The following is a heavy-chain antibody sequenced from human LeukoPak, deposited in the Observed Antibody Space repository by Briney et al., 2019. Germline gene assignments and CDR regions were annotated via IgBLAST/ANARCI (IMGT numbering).Heavy chain of an antibody. Sequence: GGSLRLSCAASGITVSSNYMSWVRQAPGKGLEWVSSISSSSSYIYYADSVKGRFTISRDNAKNSLYLQMNSLRAEDTAVYYCARVLRYCSGGNCYSGGLGYMDVWGKGTTVTISS. D-gene: IGHD2-15*01. J-gene: IGHJ6*03. CDR3: ARVLRYCSGGNCYSGGLGYMDV. V-gene: IGHV3-21*04. CDR1: GITVSSNY. CDR2: ISSSSSYI.